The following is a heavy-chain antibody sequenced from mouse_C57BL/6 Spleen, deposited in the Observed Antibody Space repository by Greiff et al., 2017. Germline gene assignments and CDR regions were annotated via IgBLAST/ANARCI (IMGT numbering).Heavy chain of an antibody. D-gene: IGHD1-1*02. CDR2: IHPNSGST. CDR1: GYTFTSYW. J-gene: IGHJ2*01. Sequence: VKLQQPGAELVKPGASVKLSCKASGYTFTSYWMHWVKQRPGQGLEWIGMIHPNSGSTNYNEKFKSKATLTVDKSSSTAYMQLSSLTSEDSAVYYCARSVGNYFDYWGQGTTLTVSS. CDR3: ARSVGNYFDY. V-gene: IGHV1-64*01.